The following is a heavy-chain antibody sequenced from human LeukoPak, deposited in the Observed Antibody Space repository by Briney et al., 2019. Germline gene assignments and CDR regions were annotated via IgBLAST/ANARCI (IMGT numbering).Heavy chain of an antibody. CDR2: IIPIFGTA. D-gene: IGHD4-17*01. V-gene: IGHV1-69*06. CDR3: ARTYPLRRSVTMHIFSEYYYYYYYMDV. CDR1: GYTLTGYY. J-gene: IGHJ6*03. Sequence: GASVKVSCKASGYTLTGYYMHWVRQAPGQGLEWMGGIIPIFGTANYAQKFQGRVTITADKSTSTAYMELSSLRSEDTAVYYCARTYPLRRSVTMHIFSEYYYYYYYMDVWGKGTTVTVSS.